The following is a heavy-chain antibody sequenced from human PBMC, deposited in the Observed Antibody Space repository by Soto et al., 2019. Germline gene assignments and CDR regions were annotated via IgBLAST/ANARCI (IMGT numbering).Heavy chain of an antibody. CDR1: GYTFTSYG. D-gene: IGHD3-22*01. CDR3: ARDEYYDSSGYRSDFAY. CDR2: ISAYNGNT. J-gene: IGHJ4*02. V-gene: IGHV1-18*01. Sequence: QVQLVQSGAEVKKPGASVKVSCKASGYTFTSYGISWVRQAPGQGLEWMGWISAYNGNTNYAQELQGRVTMTTDTPTRTAYMELRSMRSDDTAVYYCARDEYYDSSGYRSDFAYWGQGTLVTVSS.